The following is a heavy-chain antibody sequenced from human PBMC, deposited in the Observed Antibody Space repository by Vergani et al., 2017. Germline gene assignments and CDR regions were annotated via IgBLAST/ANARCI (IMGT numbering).Heavy chain of an antibody. CDR2: IWYDGTNK. CDR1: GFTFSTYG. CDR3: AKANPRNSGYDYLYYYHAMDV. D-gene: IGHD5-12*01. Sequence: QVQLVESGGGVVQPGRSLRLSCAASGFTFSTYGMHWVRQAPGKGLEWVAVIWYDGTNKYYADSVKGRFTISRDNSKNTLNLQMNSLRVEDTAVYYCAKANPRNSGYDYLYYYHAMDVWGQGTTVTVSS. J-gene: IGHJ6*02. V-gene: IGHV3-33*06.